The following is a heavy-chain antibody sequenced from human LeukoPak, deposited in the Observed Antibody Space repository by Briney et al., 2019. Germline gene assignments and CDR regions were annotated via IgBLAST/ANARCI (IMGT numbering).Heavy chain of an antibody. Sequence: GGSLRLSCAASGFTFSSYWMSCVRQAPGKGLEWVANIKQDGSEKYYVDSVKGRFTISRDNAKNSLYLQMNGLRAEDTAVYYCAREYYYDCSGYYPWGQGTLVTVSS. CDR2: IKQDGSEK. CDR3: AREYYYDCSGYYP. D-gene: IGHD3-22*01. CDR1: GFTFSSYW. J-gene: IGHJ5*02. V-gene: IGHV3-7*01.